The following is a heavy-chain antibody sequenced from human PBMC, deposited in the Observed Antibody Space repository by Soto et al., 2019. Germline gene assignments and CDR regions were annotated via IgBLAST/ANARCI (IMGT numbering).Heavy chain of an antibody. Sequence: LSLTCTVSGVSISSYYWSWIRQPPGKGLEWIGYIYYSGSTNYNPSLKSRVTISVDTSKNQFSLKLSSVTAADTAVYYCARRYGGNFDYWGQGTLVTVSS. CDR2: IYYSGST. D-gene: IGHD3-16*01. V-gene: IGHV4-59*01. J-gene: IGHJ4*02. CDR1: GVSISSYY. CDR3: ARRYGGNFDY.